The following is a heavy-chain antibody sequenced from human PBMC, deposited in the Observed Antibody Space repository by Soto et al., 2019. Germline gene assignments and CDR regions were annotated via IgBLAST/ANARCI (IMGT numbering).Heavy chain of an antibody. CDR2: ISWNSGSI. J-gene: IGHJ3*02. D-gene: IGHD5-18*01. Sequence: GGSLRLSCAASGFTFDDYAMHWVRQAPGKGLEWVSGISWNSGSIGYADSVKGRFTISRDNAKNSLYLQMNSLRAEDTALYYCAKDPGYSYGTDAFDIWGQGTMVTVSS. V-gene: IGHV3-9*01. CDR1: GFTFDDYA. CDR3: AKDPGYSYGTDAFDI.